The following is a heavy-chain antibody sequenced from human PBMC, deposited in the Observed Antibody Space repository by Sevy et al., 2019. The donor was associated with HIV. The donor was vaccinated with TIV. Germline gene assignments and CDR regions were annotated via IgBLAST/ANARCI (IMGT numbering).Heavy chain of an antibody. CDR2: ISYDGSHK. J-gene: IGHJ4*02. CDR3: ARDPRMYGDYLLAYFDY. CDR1: AFTFSTYA. V-gene: IGHV3-30*03. Sequence: GGSLRLSCAASAFTFSTYAMHWVRQAPGKGLEWVAVISYDGSHKYYADSVKGRFTISRDNSKNTLFLQMDSLRAEDTAIYYCARDPRMYGDYLLAYFDYWGQGTLVTVSS. D-gene: IGHD2-8*01.